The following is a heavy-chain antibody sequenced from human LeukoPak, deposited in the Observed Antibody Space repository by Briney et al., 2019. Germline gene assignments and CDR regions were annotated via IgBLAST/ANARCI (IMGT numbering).Heavy chain of an antibody. Sequence: SETLSLTCAVYGGSFSGYYWSWIRQPPGKGLEWIGEINHSGSTNYNPSLKSRVTISVDTSKNQFSLKLTSVTAADTAVYYCARPPYSSGLGGNWFDPWGQGTLVTVSS. V-gene: IGHV4-34*01. CDR1: GGSFSGYY. J-gene: IGHJ5*02. D-gene: IGHD6-19*01. CDR3: ARPPYSSGLGGNWFDP. CDR2: INHSGST.